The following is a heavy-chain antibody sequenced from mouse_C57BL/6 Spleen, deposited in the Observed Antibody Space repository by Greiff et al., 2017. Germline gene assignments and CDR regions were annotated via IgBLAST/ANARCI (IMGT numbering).Heavy chain of an antibody. CDR3: ARFTTVVADY. D-gene: IGHD1-1*01. CDR2: IYPRSGNT. V-gene: IGHV1-81*01. CDR1: GYTFTSYG. Sequence: VQRVESGAELARPGASVKLSCKASGYTFTSYGISWVKQRTGQGLEWIGEIYPRSGNTYYNEKFKGKATLTADKSSSTAYMELRSLTSEDSAVYFCARFTTVVADYWGQGTTLTVSS. J-gene: IGHJ2*01.